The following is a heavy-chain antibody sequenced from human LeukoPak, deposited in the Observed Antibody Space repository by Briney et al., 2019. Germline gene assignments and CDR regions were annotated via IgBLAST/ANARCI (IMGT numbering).Heavy chain of an antibody. Sequence: SETLSLTSTLPRDSISRYYWRWIRQPAGKGLERIGRVYVTGSTNLNPALQSRVTMSVDTSKNQFSLKLTSVPAANTAVYYCARDRQWLVDHWGQGALVTVSS. J-gene: IGHJ5*02. CDR2: VYVTGST. D-gene: IGHD6-19*01. V-gene: IGHV4-4*07. CDR1: RDSISRYY. CDR3: ARDRQWLVDH.